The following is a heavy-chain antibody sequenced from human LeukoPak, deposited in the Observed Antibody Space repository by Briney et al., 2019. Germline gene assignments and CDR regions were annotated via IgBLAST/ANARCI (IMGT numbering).Heavy chain of an antibody. D-gene: IGHD5-18*01. CDR3: VKDKHRDGYTYGVYDS. CDR1: GFTFSNYA. CDR2: ISASGGST. V-gene: IGHV3-23*01. Sequence: GGSLRLSCAVSGFTFSNYAMTWVRQAPGKGLEWVSVISASGGSTYYADSVKGRFTISRDNSKNSLDLQMSSLRPEDTALYYCVKDKHRDGYTYGVYDSWGQGTLITVSS. J-gene: IGHJ5*01.